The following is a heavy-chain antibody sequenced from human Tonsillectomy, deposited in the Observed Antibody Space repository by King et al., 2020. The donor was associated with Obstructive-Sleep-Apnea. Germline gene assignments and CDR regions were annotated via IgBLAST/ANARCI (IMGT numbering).Heavy chain of an antibody. CDR1: GYTFTSYY. CDR2: INPSGGST. V-gene: IGHV1-46*01. Sequence: QLVQSGAEVKKPGASVKVSCKASGYTFTSYYMHWVRQAPGQGLEWMGIINPSGGSTSYAQKFQGRVTMTRDTSTSTVYMELSSLRSEDTAVYYCARGSSSGYSSTSDWYFDLWGRGTLVTVSS. D-gene: IGHD3-22*01. CDR3: ARGSSSGYSSTSDWYFDL. J-gene: IGHJ2*01.